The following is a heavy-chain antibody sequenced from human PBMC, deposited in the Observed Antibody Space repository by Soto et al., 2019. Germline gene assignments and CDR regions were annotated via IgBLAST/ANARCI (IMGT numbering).Heavy chain of an antibody. J-gene: IGHJ6*02. Sequence: QVHLQQWGAGLLKPSETLSLSCDVYGGSLSGYYWTWIRQVPGKGLEWIGEINHSASTNNNPSLKSRVAMSVDTSKNQFSLKLNSVTAADTAVYFCARGDREDILVVVGARPGEYGTDIWGQGTTVIVSS. CDR3: ARGDREDILVVVGARPGEYGTDI. D-gene: IGHD2-15*01. V-gene: IGHV4-34*02. CDR2: INHSAST. CDR1: GGSLSGYY.